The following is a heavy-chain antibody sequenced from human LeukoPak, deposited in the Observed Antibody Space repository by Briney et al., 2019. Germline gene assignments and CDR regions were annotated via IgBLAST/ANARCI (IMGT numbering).Heavy chain of an antibody. CDR1: GFTFSSYA. Sequence: GGSLRLSGAASGFTFSSYAMHWVRQAPGKGLEWVAVISYDGSNKYYADSVKGRFTISRDNSKNTLYLQMNSLRAEDTAVYYCASITVTSDAFDIWGQGTMVTVSS. CDR2: ISYDGSNK. CDR3: ASITVTSDAFDI. D-gene: IGHD4-17*01. J-gene: IGHJ3*02. V-gene: IGHV3-30-3*01.